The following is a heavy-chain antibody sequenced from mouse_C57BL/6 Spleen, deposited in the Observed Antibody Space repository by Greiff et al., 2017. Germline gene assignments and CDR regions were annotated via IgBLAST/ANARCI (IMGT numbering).Heavy chain of an antibody. CDR2: INPNNGGT. D-gene: IGHD1-2*01. CDR1: GYTFTDYY. Sequence: VQLKQSGPGLVKPGASVKISCKASGYTFTDYYMNWVKQSHGKSLEWIGAINPNNGGTSYNQKFKGKATLTVDKSSSTAYMELRSLTSEESAVYYCARHPLVRTYFDNWGQSATRPFSS. J-gene: IGHJ2*01. CDR3: ARHPLVRTYFDN. V-gene: IGHV1-26*01.